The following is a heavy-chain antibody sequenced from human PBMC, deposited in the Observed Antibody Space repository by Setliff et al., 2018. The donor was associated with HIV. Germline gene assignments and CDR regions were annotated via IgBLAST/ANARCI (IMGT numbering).Heavy chain of an antibody. J-gene: IGHJ5*02. CDR1: GGSINNYQ. CDR3: ARGDVVHRFDP. D-gene: IGHD2-15*01. Sequence: SETLSLTCTVSGVSGGSINNYQWSWIRQPPGKGLEWIGYIYYSGSTNYNPSLKSRVTISVDTSKNQFSLKLSSVTAADTAVYYCARGDVVHRFDPWGQGTLVTVSS. CDR2: IYYSGST. V-gene: IGHV4-59*01.